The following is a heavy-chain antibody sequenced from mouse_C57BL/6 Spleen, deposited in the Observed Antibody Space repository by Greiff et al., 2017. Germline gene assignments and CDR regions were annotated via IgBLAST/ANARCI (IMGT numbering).Heavy chain of an antibody. CDR1: GYAFSSSW. D-gene: IGHD2-4*01. CDR3: ARSYDYDSYAMDY. J-gene: IGHJ4*01. V-gene: IGHV1-82*01. CDR2: IYPGDGDT. Sequence: QVQLQQSGPELVKPGASVKISCKASGYAFSSSWMNWVKQRPGQGLEWIGRIYPGDGDTNYNGKFKGKATLTADKSSSTAYMQLSSLTSEDSAVYFCARSYDYDSYAMDYWGQGTSVTVSS.